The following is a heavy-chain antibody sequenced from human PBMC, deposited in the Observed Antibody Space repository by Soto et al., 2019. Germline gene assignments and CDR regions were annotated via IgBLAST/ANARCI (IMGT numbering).Heavy chain of an antibody. Sequence: SVKVSCKASGFTFTSSAVQWVRQARGQRLEWIGWIVVGSGNTNYAQKFQERVTITRDMSTSTAYMELSSLRSEDKAVYYCAAPDKYYYDSSGYIPDYYYGMEVWGQGTPVTVSS. CDR2: IVVGSGNT. D-gene: IGHD3-22*01. V-gene: IGHV1-58*01. CDR1: GFTFTSSA. J-gene: IGHJ6*02. CDR3: AAPDKYYYDSSGYIPDYYYGMEV.